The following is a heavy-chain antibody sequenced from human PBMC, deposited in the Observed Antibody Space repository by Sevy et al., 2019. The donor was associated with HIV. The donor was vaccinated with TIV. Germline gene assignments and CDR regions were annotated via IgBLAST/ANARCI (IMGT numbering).Heavy chain of an antibody. D-gene: IGHD3-22*01. CDR3: GRDRYYDASGYYYYYYGMDV. CDR2: IDSDGSA. Sequence: GGSLRLSCAASGFTVSDNYMAWVRLAPGKGLEWVSLIDSDGSAYYADSGKGRFTISRDNVKNTLYLQINALRAGDTGLYLCGRDRYYDASGYYYYYYGMDVWGQGTTVTVSS. V-gene: IGHV3-66*01. J-gene: IGHJ6*02. CDR1: GFTVSDNY.